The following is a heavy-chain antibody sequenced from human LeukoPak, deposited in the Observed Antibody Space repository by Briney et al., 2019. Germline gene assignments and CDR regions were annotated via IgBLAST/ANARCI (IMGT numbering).Heavy chain of an antibody. J-gene: IGHJ4*02. CDR1: GDSVSSNSAA. CDR3: ARVSRGVLDY. V-gene: IGHV6-1*01. Sequence: SQTLSLTCAISGDSVSSNSAAWHWIRQSPSRGLEWLGRTYYRSKWYNVYAVSVKSRVTINPDASKNQFSLQLNSVTPEDTAVYYCARVSRGVLDYWGQGTLVTVSS. CDR2: TYYRSKWYN. D-gene: IGHD2-2*01.